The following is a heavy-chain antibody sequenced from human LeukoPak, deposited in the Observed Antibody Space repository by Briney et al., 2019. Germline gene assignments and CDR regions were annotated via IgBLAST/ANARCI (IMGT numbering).Heavy chain of an antibody. J-gene: IGHJ6*03. V-gene: IGHV4-59*11. Sequence: PSETLSLTCTVSGGSFSSHYWSWIRQPPGKGLEWIGYIYYSGSTNYNPSLKSRVTISVDTSKNQFSLKLSSVTATDTAVYYCARTLYYYYMDVWGKGTTVTVSS. CDR2: IYYSGST. CDR1: GGSFSSHY. CDR3: ARTLYYYYMDV.